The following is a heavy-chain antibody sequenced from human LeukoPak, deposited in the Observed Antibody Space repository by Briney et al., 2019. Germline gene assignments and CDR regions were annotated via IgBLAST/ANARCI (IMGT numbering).Heavy chain of an antibody. D-gene: IGHD2-2*01. CDR3: ARGRGYRSSTSCYEAGYGMDV. Sequence: SETLSLTCAVYGGSFSGYYWSWIRQPPGKGLEWIGEINHSGSTNYNPSLKSRVTISVDTSKNQFSLKLSSVTAADTAVYYCARGRGYRSSTSCYEAGYGMDVWGQGTTVTVSS. V-gene: IGHV4-34*01. J-gene: IGHJ6*02. CDR1: GGSFSGYY. CDR2: INHSGST.